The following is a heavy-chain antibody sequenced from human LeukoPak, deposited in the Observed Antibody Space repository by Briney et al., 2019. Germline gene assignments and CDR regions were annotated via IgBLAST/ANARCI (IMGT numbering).Heavy chain of an antibody. CDR2: ISGSGGST. CDR3: AGISRRFLEWLCFDY. D-gene: IGHD3-3*01. CDR1: GFTFSSYS. V-gene: IGHV3-23*01. J-gene: IGHJ4*02. Sequence: GGSLRLSCAASGFTFSSYSMNWVRQAPGKGLEWVSAISGSGGSTYYADSVKGRFTISGDNSKNTLYLQMNSLRAEDTAVYYCAGISRRFLEWLCFDYWGQGTLVTVSS.